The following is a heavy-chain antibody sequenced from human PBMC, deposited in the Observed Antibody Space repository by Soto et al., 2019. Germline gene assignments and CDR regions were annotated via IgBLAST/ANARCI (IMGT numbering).Heavy chain of an antibody. V-gene: IGHV4-59*01. CDR3: AKSRITFGGVIDHFDY. D-gene: IGHD3-16*02. Sequence: SETLSLTCTVSGGSISSYYWSWIRQPPGKGLEWIGYIYYSGSTNYNPSLKSRVTISVDTSKNQFSLKLSSVTAADTAVYYCAKSRITFGGVIDHFDYWGQGTLVTVPS. CDR1: GGSISSYY. CDR2: IYYSGST. J-gene: IGHJ4*02.